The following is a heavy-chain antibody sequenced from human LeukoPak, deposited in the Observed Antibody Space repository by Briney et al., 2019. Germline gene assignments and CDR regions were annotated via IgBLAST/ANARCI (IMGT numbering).Heavy chain of an antibody. V-gene: IGHV4-30-2*01. CDR2: IYHSGST. CDR1: GGSISSGGYS. D-gene: IGHD3-10*01. Sequence: ASETLSLTCAVSGGSISSGGYSWSWIRQPPGKGLEWIGYIYHSGSTYYNPSLKSRVTISVDRSKNQFSLKLSSVTAADTAVYYCARGRGENAFDIWGQGTMVTVSS. J-gene: IGHJ3*02. CDR3: ARGRGENAFDI.